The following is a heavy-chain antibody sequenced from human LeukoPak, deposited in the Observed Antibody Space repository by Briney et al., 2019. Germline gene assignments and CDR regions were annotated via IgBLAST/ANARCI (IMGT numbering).Heavy chain of an antibody. J-gene: IGHJ4*02. CDR3: ARGLQGYYDSLTGYYRGRYYFDY. CDR1: GFTFSSYG. CDR2: IWYDGSNK. V-gene: IGHV3-33*01. Sequence: GRSLRLSCAASGFTFSSYGMHWVRQAPGKGLEWVAVIWYDGSNKYYADSVKGRFTISRDNSKNTLYLQMNSLRAEDTAVYYCARGLQGYYDSLTGYYRGRYYFDYWGQGTLVTVSS. D-gene: IGHD3-9*01.